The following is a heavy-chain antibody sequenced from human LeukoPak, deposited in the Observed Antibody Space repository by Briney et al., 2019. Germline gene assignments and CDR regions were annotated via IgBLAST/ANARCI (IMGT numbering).Heavy chain of an antibody. Sequence: PGGSLRLSCAASGFTFSISAIHWVRQAPGKGLEWVGRVRTRKNNYATGYGESVKGRFTVSRDDSRDTAYLQMNSLKTEDTAVYYCARLEYGFDSWGRGTLVIVSS. J-gene: IGHJ4*02. D-gene: IGHD2/OR15-2a*01. V-gene: IGHV3-73*01. CDR2: VRTRKNNYAT. CDR1: GFTFSISA. CDR3: ARLEYGFDS.